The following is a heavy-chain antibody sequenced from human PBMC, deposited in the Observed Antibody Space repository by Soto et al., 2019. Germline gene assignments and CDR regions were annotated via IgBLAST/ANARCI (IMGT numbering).Heavy chain of an antibody. CDR2: ISYDGSNK. V-gene: IGHV3-30-3*01. Sequence: QVQLVESGGGVVQPGRSLRLSCAASGFTFSSYAMHWVRQAPGKGLEWVAVISYDGSNKYYADSVKGRFTISRDNSKNTLYLQMNSLRAEDTDVYYCARDGKTYYDFWSGYYIFDYWGQGTLVTVSS. J-gene: IGHJ4*02. CDR3: ARDGKTYYDFWSGYYIFDY. D-gene: IGHD3-3*01. CDR1: GFTFSSYA.